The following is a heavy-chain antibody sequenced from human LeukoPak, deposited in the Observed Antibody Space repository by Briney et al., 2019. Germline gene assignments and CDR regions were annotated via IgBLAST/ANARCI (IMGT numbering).Heavy chain of an antibody. J-gene: IGHJ4*02. V-gene: IGHV1-69*05. Sequence: SVKLSCKASGGTFSSYAISWVRQAPGQGLEWMGGIIPIFGTANYAQKFQGRVTITTDESTSTAYMELSSLRSEDTAVYCCARGPDYYDSSGYLKYWGQGTLVTVSS. CDR3: ARGPDYYDSSGYLKY. D-gene: IGHD3-22*01. CDR2: IIPIFGTA. CDR1: GGTFSSYA.